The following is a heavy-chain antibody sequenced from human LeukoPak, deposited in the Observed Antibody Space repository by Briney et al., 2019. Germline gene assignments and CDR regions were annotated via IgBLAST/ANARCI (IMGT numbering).Heavy chain of an antibody. J-gene: IGHJ4*02. CDR1: GFTFSSYG. CDR2: IRYDGSNK. D-gene: IGHD4-23*01. CDR3: AKDKYYGGDGDYYFDY. Sequence: PGGSLRLSCAASGFTFSSYGMHWVRQAPGKGLEWVAFIRYDGSNKYYADSVKGRFTISRDNSKNTLYLQMNSLRAEDTAVYYCAKDKYYGGDGDYYFDYWGQGTLVTVSS. V-gene: IGHV3-30*02.